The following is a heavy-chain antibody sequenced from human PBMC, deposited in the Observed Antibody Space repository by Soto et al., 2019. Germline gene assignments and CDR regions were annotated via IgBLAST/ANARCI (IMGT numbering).Heavy chain of an antibody. Sequence: SVKVSCKASGGTFSSYAISWVRQAPGQGLEWMGGIIPIFGTANYAQKIQGRVTITADKSTSTAYMQLSSLRSEDTAVYYCAAKYYYDSSGSFDYWGQGTLVTVSS. J-gene: IGHJ4*02. CDR1: GGTFSSYA. CDR3: AAKYYYDSSGSFDY. CDR2: IIPIFGTA. D-gene: IGHD3-22*01. V-gene: IGHV1-69*06.